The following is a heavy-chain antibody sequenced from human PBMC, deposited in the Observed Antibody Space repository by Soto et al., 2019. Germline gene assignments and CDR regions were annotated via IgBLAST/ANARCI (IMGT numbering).Heavy chain of an antibody. CDR2: NNHTGST. Sequence: SETLSFSSAVYSGSFSGDYWSWIRQPPGKGLGGIGENNHTGSTNYNPSLKSRVTISVDTSKNQFSLKLSSVTAADTAVYYCARWGPSSSSPYYYGMDVWGQGTTVTVS. CDR1: SGSFSGDY. CDR3: ARWGPSSSSPYYYGMDV. D-gene: IGHD6-6*01. J-gene: IGHJ6*02. V-gene: IGHV4-34*01.